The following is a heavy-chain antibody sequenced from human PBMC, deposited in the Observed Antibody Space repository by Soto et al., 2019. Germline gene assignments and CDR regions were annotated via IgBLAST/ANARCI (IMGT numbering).Heavy chain of an antibody. D-gene: IGHD4-4*01. CDR3: AILHDDSSLYYYYYGMDV. Sequence: KPSETLSLTCAVYGGSFSGYYWSWIRQPPGKGLEWIGEINHSGSTNYNPSLKSRVTISVDTSKNQFSLKLSSVTAADTAVYYCAILHDDSSLYYYYYGMDVWGQGTTVTVSS. CDR2: INHSGST. V-gene: IGHV4-34*01. CDR1: GGSFSGYY. J-gene: IGHJ6*02.